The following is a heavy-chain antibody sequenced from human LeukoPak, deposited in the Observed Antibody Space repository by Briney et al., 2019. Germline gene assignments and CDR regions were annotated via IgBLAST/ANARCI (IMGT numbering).Heavy chain of an antibody. D-gene: IGHD6-19*01. CDR3: AKGTSSLNYDAFDI. CDR2: ISFIIST. J-gene: IGHJ3*02. V-gene: IGHV3-23*01. Sequence: PGGSLRLSCAASGFNFSSFGVNWVRQGPRKGLEWVSGISFIISTWSADSVKGRFTISRDNSKYTVYLQMNSLRDDDTAVYYCAKGTSSLNYDAFDIWGQGTLVTVSS. CDR1: GFNFSSFG.